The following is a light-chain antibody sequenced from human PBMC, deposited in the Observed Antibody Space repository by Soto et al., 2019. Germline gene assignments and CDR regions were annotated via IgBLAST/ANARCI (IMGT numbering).Light chain of an antibody. J-gene: IGLJ3*02. Sequence: QSVLTQPPSASGTPGQRVTISCSGSSSNIGTYYVYWYQHLPGTAPKLLISRNDQRPSGVPDRVSGSKSGTSASLAISGLRSEDEADYYCETWDDSLNAWVFGGGTKLTVL. CDR1: SSNIGTYY. CDR3: ETWDDSLNAWV. V-gene: IGLV1-47*01. CDR2: RND.